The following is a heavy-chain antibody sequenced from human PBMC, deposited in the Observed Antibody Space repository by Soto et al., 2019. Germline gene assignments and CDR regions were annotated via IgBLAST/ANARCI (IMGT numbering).Heavy chain of an antibody. D-gene: IGHD3-9*01. V-gene: IGHV3-15*07. CDR1: DFAFSNGR. Sequence: PRLSCAHPDFAFSNGRINWVCQASGEVLEGVGRIKSKTDGGTTDVAEPVRGRFAISRDDSKNMVYMQMNSLNTEDTAVYYCTTDFYIDTIVIDIDSRAHGAVVTIS. CDR2: IKSKTDGGTT. CDR3: TTDFYIDTIVIDIDS. J-gene: IGHJ5*01.